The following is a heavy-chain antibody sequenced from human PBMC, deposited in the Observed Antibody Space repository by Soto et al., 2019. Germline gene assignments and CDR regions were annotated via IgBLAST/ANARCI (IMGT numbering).Heavy chain of an antibody. V-gene: IGHV1-18*01. CDR1: GYTFSMSG. Sequence: ASVKVSCKSSGYTFSMSGISWVRQAPGQGLEWMGWISGYNGNTNYEQKFQDRVTMTRDTSISTVYMELSRLRSDDTAVYYCARGPLVADRVYYYYGMDVWGQGTTVTVS. CDR3: ARGPLVADRVYYYYGMDV. CDR2: ISGYNGNT. D-gene: IGHD2-15*01. J-gene: IGHJ6*02.